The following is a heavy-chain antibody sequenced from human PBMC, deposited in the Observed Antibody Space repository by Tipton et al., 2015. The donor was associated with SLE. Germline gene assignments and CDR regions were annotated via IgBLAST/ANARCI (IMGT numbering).Heavy chain of an antibody. CDR3: AKDLYDWYFDL. D-gene: IGHD5/OR15-5a*01. Sequence: SLRLSCAASGFTFSSYSMNWVRQAPGKGLEWVSYISSSSSTIYYADSVKGRFTISRDNAKNTLYLQMNSLRAEDTAVYYCAKDLYDWYFDLWGRGTLVTVSA. CDR1: GFTFSSYS. V-gene: IGHV3-48*01. J-gene: IGHJ2*01. CDR2: ISSSSSTI.